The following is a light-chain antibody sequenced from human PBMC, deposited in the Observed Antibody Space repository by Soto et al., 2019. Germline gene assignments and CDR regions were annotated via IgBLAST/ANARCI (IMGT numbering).Light chain of an antibody. Sequence: QSVLTQPPSASGTPGQRVTISCSGSSSNVGSNSVNWYQHFPGTAPKVLIYRSTQRPSGVPDRFSGSKSGTSAALVISGLQSEDEADYYCAAWDDSLYGVVFGGGTKLTVL. CDR2: RST. CDR3: AAWDDSLYGVV. CDR1: SSNVGSNS. J-gene: IGLJ2*01. V-gene: IGLV1-44*01.